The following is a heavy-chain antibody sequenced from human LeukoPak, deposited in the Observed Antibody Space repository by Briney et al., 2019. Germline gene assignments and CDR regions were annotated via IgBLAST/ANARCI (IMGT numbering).Heavy chain of an antibody. D-gene: IGHD2-15*01. CDR3: AKEGGSGGSSVRADAFDI. J-gene: IGHJ3*02. V-gene: IGHV3-9*03. CDR1: GFTFDDYA. Sequence: PGRSLRLSCAASGFTFDDYAMHWVRQAPGKGLEWVSGIGWNSGSIGYADSVKGRFTISRDNAKNSLYLQMNSLRAEDMALYYCAKEGGSGGSSVRADAFDIWGQGTMVTVSS. CDR2: IGWNSGSI.